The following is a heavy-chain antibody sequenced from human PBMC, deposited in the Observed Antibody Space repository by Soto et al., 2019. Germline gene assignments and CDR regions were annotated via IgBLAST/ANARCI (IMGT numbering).Heavy chain of an antibody. Sequence: EEQLVESGGGLVQPGGSLRLSCAASGFTFSDYYMSWVRQAPGKGPERVANINQDGSAKSYVDSVRGRFTISSDNAKNSLSMQMESLRADDTAVYYSARWIGGLDPWGQSTLVTVSS. CDR3: ARWIGGLDP. J-gene: IGHJ5*02. D-gene: IGHD2-2*03. CDR1: GFTFSDYY. CDR2: INQDGSAK. V-gene: IGHV3-7*05.